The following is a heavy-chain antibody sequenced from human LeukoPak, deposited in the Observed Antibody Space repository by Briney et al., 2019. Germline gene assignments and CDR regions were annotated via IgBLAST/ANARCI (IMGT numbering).Heavy chain of an antibody. V-gene: IGHV1-69*13. CDR2: IIPIFGTA. CDR1: GGTFSIYA. CDR3: AREQNCGGDCYEYYFDY. J-gene: IGHJ4*02. D-gene: IGHD2-21*02. Sequence: ASVKVSCTASGGTFSIYAISWVRQAPGQGLEWMGGIIPIFGTANYAQKFQGRVTITADESTSTAYMELSSLRSEDTAVYYCAREQNCGGDCYEYYFDYWGQGTLVTVSS.